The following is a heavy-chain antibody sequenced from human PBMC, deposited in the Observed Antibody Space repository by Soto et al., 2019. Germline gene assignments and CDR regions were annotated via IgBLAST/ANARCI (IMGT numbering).Heavy chain of an antibody. CDR2: SIPIFGTA. V-gene: IGHV1-69*01. CDR3: ARVRLYGGIHYYYSYGMDV. D-gene: IGHD2-15*01. Sequence: QVQLVQSGAEVKKPGSSVKVSCKASGGTFSSYAISWVRQAPGQGLEWMGGSIPIFGTANYAQKFQGRVTSTADEATSTAYMELSSLRSEDTAVYYCARVRLYGGIHYYYSYGMDVWGQGTTVTVSS. J-gene: IGHJ6*02. CDR1: GGTFSSYA.